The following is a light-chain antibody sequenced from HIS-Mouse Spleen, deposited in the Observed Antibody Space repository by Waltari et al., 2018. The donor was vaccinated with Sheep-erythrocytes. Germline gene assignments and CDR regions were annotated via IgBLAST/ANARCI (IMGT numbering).Light chain of an antibody. J-gene: IGLJ2*01. V-gene: IGLV2-23*01. CDR1: SSDVGSYNL. CDR3: CSYAGSSTLV. Sequence: QSALTQPASVSGSPGPSITLSCPGTSSDVGSYNLVSWYQQHPGKAPKLMIYEGSNRPSGVSNRFSGSKSGNTASLTISGLQAEDEADYYCCSYAGSSTLVFGGGTKLTVL. CDR2: EGS.